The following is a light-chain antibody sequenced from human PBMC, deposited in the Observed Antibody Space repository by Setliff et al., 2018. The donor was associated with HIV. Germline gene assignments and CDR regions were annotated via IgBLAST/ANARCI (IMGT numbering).Light chain of an antibody. CDR1: SRDVGGYNY. CDR3: SSYTSSSTLPYV. CDR2: DVN. J-gene: IGLJ1*01. Sequence: QSALAQPASLSGFPGQSINISCAGTSRDVGGYNYVSWYQQYPGKAPKLIFYDVNNRPYGVSDRFSGSKSGNAASLTISGLQAEDEADYYCSSYTSSSTLPYVFGTGTKVTVL. V-gene: IGLV2-14*03.